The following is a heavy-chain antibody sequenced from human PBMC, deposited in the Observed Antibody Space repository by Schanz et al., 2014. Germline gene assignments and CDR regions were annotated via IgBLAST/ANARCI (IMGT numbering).Heavy chain of an antibody. CDR3: ARDKGGYYPFDY. V-gene: IGHV3-74*01. D-gene: IGHD3-3*01. CDR2: TSNDGSFT. J-gene: IGHJ4*02. Sequence: EVQLVESGGGFVQPGGSLRLSCAASGFTFSDSWMHWVRQAPGKGLVWVSRTSNDGSFTTFADSVKGRFTISRDNAKNPLYLQMNSLRAEDTAVYYCARDKGGYYPFDYWGQGTLVTVSS. CDR1: GFTFSDSW.